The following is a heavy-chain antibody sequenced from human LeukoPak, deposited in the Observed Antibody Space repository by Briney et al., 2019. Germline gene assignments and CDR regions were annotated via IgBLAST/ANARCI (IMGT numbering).Heavy chain of an antibody. CDR1: GGSVSSADYH. CDR3: AREDTAMVSLDY. J-gene: IGHJ4*02. CDR2: IYYSGST. V-gene: IGHV4-30-4*02. D-gene: IGHD5-18*01. Sequence: SDTLSLTCTVSGGSVSSADYHWSWIRPPPGKGLDWIGYIYYSGSTYYNPSLKSRVTISVDTSKNQFSLKLSSVTAADTAVYYCAREDTAMVSLDYWGQGTLVTVSS.